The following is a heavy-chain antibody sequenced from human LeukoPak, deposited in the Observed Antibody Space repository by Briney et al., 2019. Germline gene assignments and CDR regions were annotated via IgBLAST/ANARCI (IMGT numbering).Heavy chain of an antibody. CDR1: GGSISSSFYY. Sequence: SETLSLTCTVSGGSISSSFYYWGWIRQPPGKGLEWIGSIYHSGSTNYNPSLKSRVTISVDKSKNQFSLKLSSVTAADTAVYYCARRDSGWYGRPLNWFDPWGQGTLVTVSS. J-gene: IGHJ5*02. CDR2: IYHSGST. V-gene: IGHV4-39*07. D-gene: IGHD6-19*01. CDR3: ARRDSGWYGRPLNWFDP.